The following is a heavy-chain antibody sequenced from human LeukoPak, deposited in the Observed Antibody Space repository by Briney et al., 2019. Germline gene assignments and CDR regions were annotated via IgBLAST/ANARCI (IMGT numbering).Heavy chain of an antibody. CDR3: ARRAGAYSHPYDY. D-gene: IGHD4/OR15-4a*01. CDR2: ISGGGGTT. J-gene: IGHJ4*02. CDR1: GFTFSNYG. Sequence: GGTLRLSCAASGFTFSNYGMIWVRQAPGKGLEWVAPISGGGGTTYYADFVKGRFTISRDNSKNTLYLQMNSLRAEDTAVYYCARRAGAYSHPYDYWGQGTLVTVSS. V-gene: IGHV3-23*01.